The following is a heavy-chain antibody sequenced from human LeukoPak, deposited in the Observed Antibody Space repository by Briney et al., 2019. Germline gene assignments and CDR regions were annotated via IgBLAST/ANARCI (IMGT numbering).Heavy chain of an antibody. CDR2: ISYGGTNK. D-gene: IGHD5-12*01. J-gene: IGHJ4*02. CDR3: ARGGYTHFDY. V-gene: IGHV3-30-3*01. Sequence: GGSLRLSCAASGSTFNSYAMHWVRQAPGKGLEWVALISYGGTNKYYADSVRGRFTISRDNSKNTLYLQMNSLRAEDTAVYYCARGGYTHFDYWGQGTLVTVSS. CDR1: GSTFNSYA.